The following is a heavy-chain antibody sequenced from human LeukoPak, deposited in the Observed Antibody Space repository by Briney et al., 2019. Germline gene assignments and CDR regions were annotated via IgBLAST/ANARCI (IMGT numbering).Heavy chain of an antibody. CDR3: AKDSPRAGTTGYYFDY. CDR2: ISYDGSNK. Sequence: GGSLRLSCAASGFTFSSYWMTWVRQAPGKGLEWVAVISYDGSNKYYADSVKGRFTISRDNSKNTLYLQMNSLRAEDTAVYYCAKDSPRAGTTGYYFDYWGQGTLVTVSS. CDR1: GFTFSSYW. V-gene: IGHV3-30*18. D-gene: IGHD1-7*01. J-gene: IGHJ4*02.